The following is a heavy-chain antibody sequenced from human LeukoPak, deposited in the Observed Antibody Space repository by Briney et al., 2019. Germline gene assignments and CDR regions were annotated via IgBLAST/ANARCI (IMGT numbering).Heavy chain of an antibody. D-gene: IGHD3-22*01. CDR3: ARGYYYDSSGYSAGSEYFQH. CDR2: ISSSGSSI. V-gene: IGHV3-21*06. J-gene: IGHJ1*01. CDR1: GFTFSSYS. Sequence: KPGGSLRLPCAASGFTFSSYSMSWVRQAPGKGLEGVSFISSSGSSIYYADSLKGRFTISRDNAKNSLYLQMNSLRAEDTAVYYCARGYYYDSSGYSAGSEYFQHWGQGTLVTVSS.